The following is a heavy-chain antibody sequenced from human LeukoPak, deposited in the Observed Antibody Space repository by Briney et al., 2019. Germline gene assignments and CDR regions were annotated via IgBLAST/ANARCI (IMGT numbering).Heavy chain of an antibody. CDR1: GFTFSNYG. CDR2: IRFDGSHK. CDR3: ARDRNYVDSSGYYSFDY. Sequence: GGSLRLSCAASGFTFSNYGMHWVRQAPGKGLEWVALIRFDGSHKYYADSVKGRFTISRDNAKNSLYLQMNSLRAEDTAVYYCARDRNYVDSSGYYSFDYWGQGTLVTVSS. D-gene: IGHD3-22*01. J-gene: IGHJ4*02. V-gene: IGHV3-33*01.